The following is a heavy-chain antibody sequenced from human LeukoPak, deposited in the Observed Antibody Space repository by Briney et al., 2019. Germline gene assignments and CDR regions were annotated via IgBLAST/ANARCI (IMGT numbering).Heavy chain of an antibody. CDR2: ISSSGRTI. Sequence: GGSLRLSCAASGFILSNHEMNWVRQAPGKGLEWVSYISSSGRTISYADSVKGRFTISRDNAKNSLYLQMNSLRAEDTAVYYCARVYRDFDWLSEYYFDYWGQGTLVTVSS. CDR1: GFILSNHE. CDR3: ARVYRDFDWLSEYYFDY. J-gene: IGHJ4*02. D-gene: IGHD3-9*01. V-gene: IGHV3-48*03.